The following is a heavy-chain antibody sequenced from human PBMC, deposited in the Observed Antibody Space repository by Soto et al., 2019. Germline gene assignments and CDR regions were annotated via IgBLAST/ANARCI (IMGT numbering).Heavy chain of an antibody. D-gene: IGHD2-2*01. V-gene: IGHV6-1*01. CDR1: GDSVSSNSAA. CDR2: TYYRSKWYN. Sequence: PSQTLSRTYDICGDSVSSNSAAWNWIRKSPSRGLEWLGRTYYRSKWYNDYAVSVKSRITINPDTSKNQFSLQLNSVTPEDTAVYYCAKRKYCPSTTCFDYWGQGTLVTVSS. J-gene: IGHJ4*02. CDR3: AKRKYCPSTTCFDY.